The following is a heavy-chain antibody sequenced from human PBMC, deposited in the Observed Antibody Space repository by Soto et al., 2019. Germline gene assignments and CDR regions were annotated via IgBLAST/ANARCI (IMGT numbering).Heavy chain of an antibody. CDR2: IIPIFGTA. V-gene: IGHV1-69*13. CDR3: ARGDIEADIVATINYYYYGMDV. J-gene: IGHJ6*02. CDR1: GYTLNTYY. Sequence: SVKVSCKPSGYTLNTYYLHWVRQAPGQGLEWMGGIIPIFGTANYAQKFQGRVTITADESTSTAYMELSSLRSEDTAVYYCARGDIEADIVATINYYYYGMDVWGQGTTVTVSS. D-gene: IGHD5-12*01.